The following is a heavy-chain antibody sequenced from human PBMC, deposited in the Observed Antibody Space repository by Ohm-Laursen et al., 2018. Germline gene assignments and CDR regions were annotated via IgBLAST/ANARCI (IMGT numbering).Heavy chain of an antibody. V-gene: IGHV3-23*01. Sequence: GSLRLSCAASGFTFSSYAMTWVRQAPGKGLEWVSSISGTGVSTHYADSVKGRFTISRDNAKNSLYLQMKSLRAEDTAVYYCAREYSSSSGRAFDIWGQGTMVTVSS. CDR3: AREYSSSSGRAFDI. D-gene: IGHD6-6*01. CDR2: ISGTGVST. J-gene: IGHJ3*02. CDR1: GFTFSSYA.